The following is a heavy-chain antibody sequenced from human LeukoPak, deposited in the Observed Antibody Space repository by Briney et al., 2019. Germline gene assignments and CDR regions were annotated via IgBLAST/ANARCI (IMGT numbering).Heavy chain of an antibody. V-gene: IGHV3-30*02. D-gene: IGHD1-14*01. CDR2: IRYDGSNK. Sequence: GGSLRLSCGASGFTFSSYGMLWVRQAPGKGLEWVAFIRYDGSNKLYADSVEGRLTISRDNSKNTLYLHINSLRAEDTAVYYCVKDNPLDYWGQGTLVIVSS. J-gene: IGHJ4*02. CDR1: GFTFSSYG. CDR3: VKDNPLDY.